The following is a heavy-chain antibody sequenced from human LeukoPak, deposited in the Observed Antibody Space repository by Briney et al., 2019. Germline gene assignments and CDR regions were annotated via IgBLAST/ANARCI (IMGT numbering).Heavy chain of an antibody. CDR1: GGSFSGYY. CDR3: ARRRRSTIFGVVILNDAFDI. CDR2: INHSGST. Sequence: SETLSLTCAVYGGSFSGYYWSWIRQPPGKGLEWIGEINHSGSTNYNPSLKSRVTISVDTSKNQFSLKLSSVTAADTAVYYCARRRRSTIFGVVILNDAFDIWGQGTMVTVSS. D-gene: IGHD3-3*01. J-gene: IGHJ3*02. V-gene: IGHV4-34*01.